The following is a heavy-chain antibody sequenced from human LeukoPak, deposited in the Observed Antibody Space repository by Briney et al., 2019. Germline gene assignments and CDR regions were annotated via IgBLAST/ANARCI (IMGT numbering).Heavy chain of an antibody. CDR3: LLRNAFWSGGAFYI. CDR1: GCTFSSYA. J-gene: IGHJ3*02. D-gene: IGHD3-3*01. Sequence: SAKVSCKASGCTFSSYAISWVRQAPGQGLEWMGRIIPIFGTANYAQKFQGRVTITTDESTSTAYMELSSLRSEDTAVYYCLLRNAFWSGGAFYIWVQGTMATVSS. CDR2: IIPIFGTA. V-gene: IGHV1-69*05.